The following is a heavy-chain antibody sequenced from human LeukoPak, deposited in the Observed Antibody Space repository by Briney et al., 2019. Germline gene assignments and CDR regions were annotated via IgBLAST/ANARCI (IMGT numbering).Heavy chain of an antibody. Sequence: AGGSLRLSCAASGFTFSSYWMRWVRQAPGKGQEWVANIKQDGSEKYYVDSVKGRFTISRDNAKNSLDLQMNSLRAEDTAVYYCARDQWLESFDYWGQGTLVTVSS. J-gene: IGHJ4*02. CDR1: GFTFSSYW. CDR3: ARDQWLESFDY. D-gene: IGHD6-19*01. V-gene: IGHV3-7*03. CDR2: IKQDGSEK.